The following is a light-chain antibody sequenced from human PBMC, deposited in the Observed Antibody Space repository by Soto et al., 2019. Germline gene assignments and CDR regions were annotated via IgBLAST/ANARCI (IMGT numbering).Light chain of an antibody. CDR3: QAYDSSLSAWV. J-gene: IGLJ3*02. Sequence: QSVLTQPPSVSGAPGQRVTISCAGSSSNIGAGYAVHWYQQLPGTAPKLLIFGNNNRPSGVPDRFSGYRSDSSASLAITGLQADDEADYFCQAYDSSLSAWVFGGGTKLTVL. V-gene: IGLV1-40*01. CDR2: GNN. CDR1: SSNIGAGYA.